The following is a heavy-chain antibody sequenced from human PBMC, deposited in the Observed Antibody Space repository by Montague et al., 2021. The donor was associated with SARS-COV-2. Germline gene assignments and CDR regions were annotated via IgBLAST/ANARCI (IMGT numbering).Heavy chain of an antibody. CDR1: GGSFSGYY. CDR3: ARRPYYYDSSGQFDP. J-gene: IGHJ5*02. Sequence: SETLSLTCAVYGGSFSGYYWTWIRQSPRKGLEWIASIYYSGSTYFNPSLKSRVAISTDTSKNQFSLKLSSVTAADTAVYYCARRPYYYDSSGQFDPWGQGVLVTVSS. V-gene: IGHV4-34*01. D-gene: IGHD3-22*01. CDR2: IYYSGST.